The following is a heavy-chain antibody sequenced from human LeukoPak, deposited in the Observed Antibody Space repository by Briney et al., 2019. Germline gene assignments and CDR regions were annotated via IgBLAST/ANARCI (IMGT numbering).Heavy chain of an antibody. CDR1: GVAISSDY. CDR2: VHSSGYT. D-gene: IGHD3-10*01. J-gene: IGHJ4*02. Sequence: TSETLSLTCSVSGVAISSDYWAWIRQPPGKGLEWIAYVHSSGYTSYNPSLKSRVTISIDTSKNQFSLKLNSVTAADTAVYYCAGYGSGSYRKAFDYWGQGTLVTVSS. V-gene: IGHV4-59*01. CDR3: AGYGSGSYRKAFDY.